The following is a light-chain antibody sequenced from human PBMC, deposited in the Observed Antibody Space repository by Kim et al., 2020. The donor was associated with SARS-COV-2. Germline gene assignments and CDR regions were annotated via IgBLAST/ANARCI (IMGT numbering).Light chain of an antibody. J-gene: IGLJ2*01. CDR1: RSNIGTNT. Sequence: QSVLTQPPSASGTPGQGVTISCSGSRSNIGTNTVNWYQQLPGAAPTLLIFSNNQRPSGVPDRFSGSKSGTSASLAISGLQSEDEDDYYCVAWDDSLNGPVFGGGTQLTVL. V-gene: IGLV1-44*01. CDR3: VAWDDSLNGPV. CDR2: SNN.